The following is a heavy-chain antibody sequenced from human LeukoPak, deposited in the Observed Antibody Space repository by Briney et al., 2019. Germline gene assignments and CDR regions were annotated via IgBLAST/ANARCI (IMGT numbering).Heavy chain of an antibody. J-gene: IGHJ3*02. CDR2: INPNSGGT. V-gene: IGHV1-2*02. CDR1: GYTFTGYY. D-gene: IGHD4-23*01. Sequence: ASVKVSCKASGYTFTGYYMHWVRQAPGQGLEWMGWINPNSGGTNYAQKFQGRVTMTRDTSISTAYMELSSLRSEDTAVYYCARPDYGGNLGDAFDIWGQGTMVTVSS. CDR3: ARPDYGGNLGDAFDI.